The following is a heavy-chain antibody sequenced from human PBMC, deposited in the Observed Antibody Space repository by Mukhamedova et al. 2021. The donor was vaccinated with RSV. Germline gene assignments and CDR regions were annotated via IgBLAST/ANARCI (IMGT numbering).Heavy chain of an antibody. J-gene: IGHJ6*03. V-gene: IGHV3-23*01. CDR2: GSGGST. CDR3: AKEGHYDFWSGYYHYYYYYMDV. D-gene: IGHD3-3*01. Sequence: GSGGSTYYADSVKGRFTISRDYSKNTLYLQMNSLRAEDTAVYYCAKEGHYDFWSGYYHYYYYYMDVWGKGTTVTVSS.